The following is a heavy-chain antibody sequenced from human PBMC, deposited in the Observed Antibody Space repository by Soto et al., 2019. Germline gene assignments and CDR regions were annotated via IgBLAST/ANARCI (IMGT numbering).Heavy chain of an antibody. CDR1: GFTFSSYS. CDR3: ARDLSYYGSGSHRLPPKNY. Sequence: PGGSLRLSCAASGFTFSSYSMNWVRQAPGKGLEWVSSISSSSSYIYYADSVKGRFTISRDNAKNSLYLQMNSLRAEDTAVYYCARDLSYYGSGSHRLPPKNYWGQGTLVTVSS. CDR2: ISSSSSYI. V-gene: IGHV3-21*01. D-gene: IGHD3-10*01. J-gene: IGHJ4*02.